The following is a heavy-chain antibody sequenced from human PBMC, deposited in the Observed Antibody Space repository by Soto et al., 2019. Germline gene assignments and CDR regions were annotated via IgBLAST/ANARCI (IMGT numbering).Heavy chain of an antibody. CDR1: GFTFSHYW. J-gene: IGHJ4*02. D-gene: IGHD3-10*01. V-gene: IGHV3-7*01. Sequence: EVQLVESGGDLVQPGGSLRLSCAVSGFTFSHYWMTWVRQAPGKGLEWVANIKEDGSEKNYVDSVKGRFTISRDNAKNPLYLQMNSLGAEDTAVYYCARSGSEVDYWGQGTLVIVSS. CDR3: ARSGSEVDY. CDR2: IKEDGSEK.